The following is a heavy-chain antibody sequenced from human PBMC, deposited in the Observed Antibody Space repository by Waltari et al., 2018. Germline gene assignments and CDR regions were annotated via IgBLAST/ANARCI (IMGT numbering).Heavy chain of an antibody. Sequence: EVQLVESGGGLVQPGGSLRLSCAASGFTFSSYSMNWVRQAPGKGLEWVSYISSSSSTIYYADSVKGRFTISRDNAKNSLYLQMNSLRAEDTAVYYCASQPPEWELRWGQGTLVTVSS. CDR1: GFTFSSYS. D-gene: IGHD1-26*01. V-gene: IGHV3-48*04. CDR2: ISSSSSTI. CDR3: ASQPPEWELR. J-gene: IGHJ4*02.